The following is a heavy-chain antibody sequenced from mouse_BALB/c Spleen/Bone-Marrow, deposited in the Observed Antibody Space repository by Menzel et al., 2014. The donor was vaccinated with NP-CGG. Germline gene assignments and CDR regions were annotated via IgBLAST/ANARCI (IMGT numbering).Heavy chain of an antibody. Sequence: QVHLQQPGPELVKPGASVKMSCKASGYTFTDYVISWVKQRTGQGLEWIGEIYPGSGSTYYNEKFKGKATLTADKSSNTAYMQLSSLTSEDSAVYFCARYYDYDWYFDVWGAGTTVTVSS. CDR3: ARYYDYDWYFDV. CDR1: GYTFTDYV. J-gene: IGHJ1*01. V-gene: IGHV1-77*01. D-gene: IGHD2-4*01. CDR2: IYPGSGST.